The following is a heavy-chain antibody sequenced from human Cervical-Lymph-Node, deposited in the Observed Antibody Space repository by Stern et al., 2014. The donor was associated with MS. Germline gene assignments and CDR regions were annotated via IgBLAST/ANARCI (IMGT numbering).Heavy chain of an antibody. V-gene: IGHV1-18*01. CDR1: GYTFTSYG. CDR2: ISAYNGNT. CDR3: ARGPYSSGWYIEANFDY. Sequence: VQLEESGAEVKKPGASVKVSCKASGYTFTSYGISWVRQAPGQGLEWMGWISAYNGNTNYAQKLQGRVTMTTDTSTRTAYMELRSLRSDDTAVYYCARGPYSSGWYIEANFDYWGQGTLVTVSS. D-gene: IGHD6-19*01. J-gene: IGHJ4*02.